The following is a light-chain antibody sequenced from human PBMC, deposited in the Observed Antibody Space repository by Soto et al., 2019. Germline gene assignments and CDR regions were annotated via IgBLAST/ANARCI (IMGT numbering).Light chain of an antibody. CDR1: QSVSSSY. CDR3: QPYGSSPLT. V-gene: IGKV3-20*01. CDR2: GAS. J-gene: IGKJ4*01. Sequence: EIVLTQSPGTLSLSPGERATLSCRASQSVSSSYLAWYQQKPGQAPRLLIYGASSRAPGIPDRFSGSGSGVGVTLTISRLEPEDFAVYYCQPYGSSPLTFGGGTKVEIK.